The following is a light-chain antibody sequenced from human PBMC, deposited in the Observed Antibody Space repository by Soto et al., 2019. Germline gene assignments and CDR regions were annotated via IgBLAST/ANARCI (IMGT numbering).Light chain of an antibody. V-gene: IGKV3-11*01. Sequence: EIVLTQSPATLSLSPGERATLSCRASQSVGSFLAWYQQKPGQAPRLLIYDASNRATGIPARFSGSGSGTAFTLTISSLEPEDFAVYYCQLRNNWSWTFGQGTKVEI. CDR2: DAS. J-gene: IGKJ1*01. CDR3: QLRNNWSWT. CDR1: QSVGSF.